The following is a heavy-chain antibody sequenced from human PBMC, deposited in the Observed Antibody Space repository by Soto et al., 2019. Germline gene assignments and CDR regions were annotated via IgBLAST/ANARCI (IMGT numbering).Heavy chain of an antibody. D-gene: IGHD3-3*01. CDR3: ARDHHYSDFWSGNDY. J-gene: IGHJ4*02. Sequence: GGSLRLACAASGFTFSSYSMNWVRQAPGKGLEWVSYISSSSSTIYYADSVKGRFTISRDNAKNSLYLQMNSLRDEDTAVYYCARDHHYSDFWSGNDYWGQGTLVTVSS. V-gene: IGHV3-48*02. CDR2: ISSSSSTI. CDR1: GFTFSSYS.